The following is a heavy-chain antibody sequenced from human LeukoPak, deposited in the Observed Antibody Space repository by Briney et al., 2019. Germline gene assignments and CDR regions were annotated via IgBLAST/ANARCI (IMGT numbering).Heavy chain of an antibody. D-gene: IGHD1-26*01. J-gene: IGHJ4*02. V-gene: IGHV4-4*07. CDR1: GGSISSYY. CDR3: ARDRPTAGGSYPKFDY. CDR2: IYTSGST. Sequence: PSETLSLTCTVSGGSISSYYWSWIRQPAGKGLEWIGRIYTSGSTNYNPSLKSRVTMSVDTSKNQFSLKLSSVTAADTAVCYCARDRPTAGGSYPKFDYWGQGTLVTVSS.